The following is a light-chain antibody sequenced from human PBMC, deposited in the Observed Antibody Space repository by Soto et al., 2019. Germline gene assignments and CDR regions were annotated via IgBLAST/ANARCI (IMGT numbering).Light chain of an antibody. CDR1: TSDVGDYNY. Sequence: QSVLTQPASVSGSPGQSIAISCTGTTSDVGDYNYVSWYQQHPGKAPKLMIFDVSRRPSGVSDRFSGSKSGNTASLTISGLKAEDEADYYCSSYTTGSTLYVFGTGTKLTVL. CDR2: DVS. V-gene: IGLV2-14*01. CDR3: SSYTTGSTLYV. J-gene: IGLJ1*01.